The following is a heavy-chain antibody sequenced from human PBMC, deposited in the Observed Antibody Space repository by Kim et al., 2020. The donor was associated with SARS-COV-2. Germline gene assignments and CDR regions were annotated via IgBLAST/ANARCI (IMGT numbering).Heavy chain of an antibody. CDR2: IYYSGST. J-gene: IGHJ6*02. V-gene: IGHV4-31*03. D-gene: IGHD3-16*01. CDR3: ARESDIYDYVMDV. Sequence: SETLSLTCTVSGGSISSGGYYWSWIRQHPGKGLEWIGYIYYSGSTYYNPSLKSRVTISVDTSKNQFSLKLSSVTAADTAVYYCARESDIYDYVMDVWGQGTTVTVSS. CDR1: GGSISSGGYY.